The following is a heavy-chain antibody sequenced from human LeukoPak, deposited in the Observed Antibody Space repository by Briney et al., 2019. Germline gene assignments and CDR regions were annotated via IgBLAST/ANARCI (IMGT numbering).Heavy chain of an antibody. J-gene: IGHJ4*02. CDR3: ARGRTYAPRFDY. CDR1: GGSIRSDY. Sequence: PSETLSLTCTVSGGSIRSDYWSWVRQPPGQGLEWIGYIYYSGTTNSGSTNYNPSPKSRVTIPVDTSKSQFSRRVNSVTAADTAVYYCARGRTYAPRFDYWGRGTLVTVSS. CDR2: IYYSGTTNSGST. V-gene: IGHV4-59*01.